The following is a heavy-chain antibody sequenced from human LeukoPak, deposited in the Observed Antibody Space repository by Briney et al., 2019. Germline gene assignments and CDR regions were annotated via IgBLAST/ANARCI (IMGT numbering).Heavy chain of an antibody. V-gene: IGHV3-21*01. CDR1: GFTFSSYE. Sequence: GGSLRLSCAASGFTFSSYEMNWVRQAPGKGLEWVSSISSSSSYIYYADSVKGRFTISRDNAKNSLYLQMNSLRAEDTAVYYCARLVAARLFSWGQGTLVTVSS. CDR2: ISSSSSYI. J-gene: IGHJ4*02. CDR3: ARLVAARLFS. D-gene: IGHD6-6*01.